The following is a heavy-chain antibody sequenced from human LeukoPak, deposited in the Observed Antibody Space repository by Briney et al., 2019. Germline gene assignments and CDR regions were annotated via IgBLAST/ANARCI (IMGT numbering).Heavy chain of an antibody. CDR1: GFTFSSYA. J-gene: IGHJ4*02. V-gene: IGHV3-23*01. D-gene: IGHD5-18*01. Sequence: GGSLRLSCAASGFTFSSYAMSWVRQAPGKGLEWVSAISGSGGTTYYADSVKGRFAISRDSSKNTLYLQMNSLRAEDTAVYYCARTPWIQLWSFFDYWGQGTLVTVSS. CDR3: ARTPWIQLWSFFDY. CDR2: ISGSGGTT.